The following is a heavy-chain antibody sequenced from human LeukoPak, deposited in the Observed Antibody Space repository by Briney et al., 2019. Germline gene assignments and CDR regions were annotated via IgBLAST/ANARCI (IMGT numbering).Heavy chain of an antibody. CDR2: NSGSGGST. J-gene: IGHJ4*02. Sequence: GGSLRLSFAAPGFTFSSYSMSWVRPAPGKGLEWVPGNSGSGGSTYYPDSVKGRFTISRDNSKNTLYLQMNSLRAEDTAVYYCAKKPGYYDTSGPEDYFDYWGQGTLVTVSS. V-gene: IGHV3-23*01. D-gene: IGHD3-22*01. CDR1: GFTFSSYS. CDR3: AKKPGYYDTSGPEDYFDY.